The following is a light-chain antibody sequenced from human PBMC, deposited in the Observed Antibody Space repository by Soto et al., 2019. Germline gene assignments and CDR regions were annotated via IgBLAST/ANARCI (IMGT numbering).Light chain of an antibody. CDR3: NTYNNWPTWK. CDR1: QSVSNN. CDR2: GAS. V-gene: IGKV3-15*01. J-gene: IGKJ1*01. Sequence: IFMTQSASTRSVSPGERAAVSCRASQSVSNNLAWYQQKPGQAPRLLIYGASNSATGITERFSGSGSGTELTMNISTMKSEAFAAYYCNTYNNWPTWKFGQGKNVDIK.